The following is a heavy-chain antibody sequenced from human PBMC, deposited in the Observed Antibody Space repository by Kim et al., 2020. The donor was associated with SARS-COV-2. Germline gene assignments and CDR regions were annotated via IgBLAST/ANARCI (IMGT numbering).Heavy chain of an antibody. CDR2: ISYDGSNK. CDR1: GFTFSSYA. J-gene: IGHJ4*02. D-gene: IGHD1-26*01. Sequence: GGSLRLSCAASGFTFSSYAMHWVRQAPGKGLEWVAVISYDGSNKYYAYSVKGRFTISRDNSKNTLYLQMNSLRAEDTAVYYCARDGPRYNYFDYWGQGTLVTVSS. V-gene: IGHV3-30-3*01. CDR3: ARDGPRYNYFDY.